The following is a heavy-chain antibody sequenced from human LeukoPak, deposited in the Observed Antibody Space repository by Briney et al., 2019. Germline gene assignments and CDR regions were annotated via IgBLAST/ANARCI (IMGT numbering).Heavy chain of an antibody. CDR2: IHYSGSA. V-gene: IGHV4-28*03. CDR1: GYSISSSNW. D-gene: IGHD6-13*01. J-gene: IGHJ5*02. Sequence: PSETLSLTCGVSGYSISSSNWWGWIRQPPGKGLEWIGYIHYSGSAYYNPSLKSRVTMSVDTSKNQFSLKLNSVTAADTAVYYCAREEAAAGTGFDPWGQGTLVTVSS. CDR3: AREEAAAGTGFDP.